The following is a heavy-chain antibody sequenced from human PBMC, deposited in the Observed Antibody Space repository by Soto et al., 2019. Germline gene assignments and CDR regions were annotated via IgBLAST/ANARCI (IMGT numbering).Heavy chain of an antibody. V-gene: IGHV3-21*01. CDR1: GFTFSSYS. CDR3: ARDQSRSSGWSNY. Sequence: EVQLVESGGGLVKPGGSLRLSCAASGFTFSSYSMNWVRQAPGKGLEWVSSISSSSSYIYYADSVKGRFTISRDNAKNSLYLQMNSLRAEDTAVYYCARDQSRSSGWSNYWGQGTLVTVSS. J-gene: IGHJ4*02. D-gene: IGHD6-19*01. CDR2: ISSSSSYI.